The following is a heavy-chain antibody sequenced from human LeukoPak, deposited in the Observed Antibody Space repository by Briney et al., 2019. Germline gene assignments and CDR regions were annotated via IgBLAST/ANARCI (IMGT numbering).Heavy chain of an antibody. Sequence: GGSLRLSCEASGFTFTKYGMHWVRQAPGKGLEWVALIWYDGTNKYYADSVKGRFTISRDNSKNTLYLQMDSLRGEDTAVYYWGGGGIVGGNSLDYWGQGTLVSVSS. CDR1: GFTFTKYG. CDR2: IWYDGTNK. J-gene: IGHJ4*02. D-gene: IGHD4-23*01. CDR3: GGGGIVGGNSLDY. V-gene: IGHV3-33*01.